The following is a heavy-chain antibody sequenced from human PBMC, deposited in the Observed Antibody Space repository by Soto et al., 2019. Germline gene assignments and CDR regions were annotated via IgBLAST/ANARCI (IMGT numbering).Heavy chain of an antibody. J-gene: IGHJ4*02. V-gene: IGHV3-23*01. D-gene: IGHD4-17*01. CDR1: GFPFSSYA. Sequence: EMQLLESGGGLVQPGGSLRLSCVASGFPFSSYAMSWVRQTPGKGLEWVSGISGSGGRTYYADSVKGRFTISRDNPKNTLYLQMNSLRAEDAAVYYCVRSYGDPPGWGQGTLVTVSS. CDR2: ISGSGGRT. CDR3: VRSYGDPPG.